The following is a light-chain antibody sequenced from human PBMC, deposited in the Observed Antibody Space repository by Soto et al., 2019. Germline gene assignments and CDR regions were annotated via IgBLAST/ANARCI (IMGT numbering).Light chain of an antibody. V-gene: IGKV3-15*01. CDR1: QSVSSN. CDR2: GTS. J-gene: IGKJ1*01. Sequence: EIGMTQSPATLSVSPGERATLSCRASQSVSSNLAWYQQKPGQAPRLLLYGTSTRATGIPARFSGSGSGTEFTLTISSLQSEDVAVYYCQHYNNWPRTFGQGTKVEIK. CDR3: QHYNNWPRT.